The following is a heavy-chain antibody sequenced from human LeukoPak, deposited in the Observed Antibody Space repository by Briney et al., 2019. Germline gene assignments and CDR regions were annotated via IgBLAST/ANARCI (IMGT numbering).Heavy chain of an antibody. J-gene: IGHJ4*02. D-gene: IGHD5-24*01. Sequence: TGGSLRLSCAASGFAFNSYWMTWVRQAPGKGLEWVANIKQDGSKKSYVDSVKGRFTISRDNAKNSLYLQMNSLRAEDTAIYYCTRVGYIDEGIDYWGQGTLVTVSS. V-gene: IGHV3-7*04. CDR3: TRVGYIDEGIDY. CDR1: GFAFNSYW. CDR2: IKQDGSKK.